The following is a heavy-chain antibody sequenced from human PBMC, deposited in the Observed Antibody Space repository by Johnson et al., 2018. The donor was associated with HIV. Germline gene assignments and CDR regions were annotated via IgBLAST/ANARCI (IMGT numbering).Heavy chain of an antibody. CDR2: ISWNSGSI. J-gene: IGHJ3*02. CDR3: AKGPYSSGWDSGGGAFDI. Sequence: VQLVESGGGLVQPGRSLRLSCAASGFTFDDYDMHWVRQAPGKVLEWVSGISWNSGSIGYADSVKGRFTISRDNAKNSLYLQMNSLRAEDTALYHCAKGPYSSGWDSGGGAFDIWGQGTMVTVSS. CDR1: GFTFDDYD. D-gene: IGHD6-19*01. V-gene: IGHV3-9*01.